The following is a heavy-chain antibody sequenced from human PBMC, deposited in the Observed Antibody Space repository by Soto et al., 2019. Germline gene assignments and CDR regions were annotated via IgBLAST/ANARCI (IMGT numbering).Heavy chain of an antibody. CDR2: INHSGST. D-gene: IGHD3-9*01. V-gene: IGHV4-34*01. Sequence: SETLSLTCAVYGGSFSGYYWSWIRQPPGKGLEWIGEINHSGSTNYNPSLKSRVTISVDTSKNQFSLKLSSVTAADTAVYYCAAKYYDILTGYFDGVYWGQGTLVTVSS. CDR1: GGSFSGYY. J-gene: IGHJ4*02. CDR3: AAKYYDILTGYFDGVY.